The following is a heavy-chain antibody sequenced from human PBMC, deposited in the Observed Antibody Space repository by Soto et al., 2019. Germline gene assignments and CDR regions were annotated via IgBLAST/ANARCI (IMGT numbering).Heavy chain of an antibody. CDR2: ISDSGDRT. J-gene: IGHJ3*01. CDR1: GFTLSISA. D-gene: IGHD3-16*02. Sequence: PVGSLRLSCASSGFTLSISAVNWVRQAPGKGLEWVSYISDSGDRTYYADSVKGRFTISRDRSKNTVSLQMDSLRAEDTAVYYCAKDRGIIVKAGDAFDVWGQGTKVTVSS. CDR3: AKDRGIIVKAGDAFDV. V-gene: IGHV3-23*01.